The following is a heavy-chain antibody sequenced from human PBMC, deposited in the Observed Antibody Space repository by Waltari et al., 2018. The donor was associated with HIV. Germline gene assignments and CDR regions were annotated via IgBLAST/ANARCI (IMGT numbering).Heavy chain of an antibody. Sequence: QVQLQESGPGLVKPSQTLSLTCTVSGGSISSGSYYWSWIRQPAGKGLEWIGRIYTSGSTNSNPSLQSRVTISVDTSKNQFSLKLSSVTAADTAVYYCARVCGGDCFDAFDIWGQGTMVTVSS. V-gene: IGHV4-61*02. D-gene: IGHD2-21*02. CDR1: GGSISSGSYY. CDR2: IYTSGST. J-gene: IGHJ3*02. CDR3: ARVCGGDCFDAFDI.